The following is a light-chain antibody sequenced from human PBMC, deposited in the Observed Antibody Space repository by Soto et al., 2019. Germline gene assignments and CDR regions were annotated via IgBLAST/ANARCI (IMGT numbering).Light chain of an antibody. CDR2: GAS. CDR3: QQHGSSPQT. CDR1: QSVSSNY. Sequence: ETVLTQSPGTLSLSPGERATLSCRASQSVSSNYLAWYQQKPGQAPRLLIYGASSRATGIPDRFSGSGSGTDFTLTIGRLEPEDFAVYYCQQHGSSPQTFGQGTKVEIK. V-gene: IGKV3-20*01. J-gene: IGKJ1*01.